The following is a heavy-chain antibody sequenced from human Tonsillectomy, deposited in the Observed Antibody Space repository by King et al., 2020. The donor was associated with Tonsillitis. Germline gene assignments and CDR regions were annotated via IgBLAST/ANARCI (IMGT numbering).Heavy chain of an antibody. Sequence: VQLVESGGGLVQPGGSLRLSCAASGFTFSKYGMSWVRQAPGKGLEWVSTIDHSGRTTYYAESVKGRFTISRDNSKNTLHLQMNSLRVEDTAVYYCAKGSGNYYFDYWGQGTVVTVSS. J-gene: IGHJ4*02. CDR3: AKGSGNYYFDY. CDR1: GFTFSKYG. CDR2: IDHSGRTT. V-gene: IGHV3-23*04. D-gene: IGHD2-15*01.